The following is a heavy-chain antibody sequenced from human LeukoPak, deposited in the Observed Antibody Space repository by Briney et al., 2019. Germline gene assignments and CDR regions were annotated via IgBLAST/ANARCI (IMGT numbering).Heavy chain of an antibody. CDR1: GYTFTSYD. V-gene: IGHV1-8*01. CDR3: ARFGSSWSPYYYYGMDV. Sequence: ASVKVSCKASGYTFTSYDINWVRQATGQGLEWMGWMNPNSGNTGYAQKFQGRVTMTRNTSISTAYMKLSSLRSEDTAVYYCARFGSSWSPYYYYGMDVWGQGTTVTVSS. J-gene: IGHJ6*02. CDR2: MNPNSGNT. D-gene: IGHD6-13*01.